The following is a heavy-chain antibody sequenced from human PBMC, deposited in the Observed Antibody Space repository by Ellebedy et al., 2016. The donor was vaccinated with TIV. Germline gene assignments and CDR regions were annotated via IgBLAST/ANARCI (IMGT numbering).Heavy chain of an antibody. Sequence: MPSETLSLTCTLSGGSISTHYWNWIRQPPGKGLEWIGNIYHSGSTNYNPSLRSRATMSVDTSKNQFSLQLSSVTAADTAVYYCVREIMFARFGFGMDVWGPGTTVSVSS. J-gene: IGHJ6*02. CDR2: IYHSGST. D-gene: IGHD3-10*02. CDR3: VREIMFARFGFGMDV. V-gene: IGHV4-59*11. CDR1: GGSISTHY.